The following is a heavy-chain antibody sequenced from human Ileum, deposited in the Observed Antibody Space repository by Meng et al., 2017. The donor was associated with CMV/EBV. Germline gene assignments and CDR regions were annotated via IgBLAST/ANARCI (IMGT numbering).Heavy chain of an antibody. CDR3: ARDGYYYALDV. CDR1: GFSLYGPW. V-gene: IGHV3-7*01. Sequence: GGPLRPSGVAPGFSLYGPWMTGARQAPGKGLECVAKLREDVNEIYYGDSVKGRVTISRDNPKKSRYLKMNSLRAEDTALYYCARDGYYYALDVWGRGTTVTVSS. CDR2: LREDVNEI. J-gene: IGHJ6*02.